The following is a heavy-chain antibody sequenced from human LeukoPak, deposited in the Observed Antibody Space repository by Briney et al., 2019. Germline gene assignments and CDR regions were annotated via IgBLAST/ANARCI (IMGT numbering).Heavy chain of an antibody. D-gene: IGHD2-21*02. CDR1: GMSISSYY. CDR3: ARARRYCDGDCSSGVYWYFDL. Sequence: PSETLSLTCSVSGMSISSYYWTWIRQPAGKGLEWIGRIVTSGSTSYNPSLTSRVTMSVDTSKNQFSLTLTSVTAADTAVYYCARARRYCDGDCSSGVYWYFDLWGRGTLVTVSS. J-gene: IGHJ2*01. CDR2: IVTSGST. V-gene: IGHV4-4*07.